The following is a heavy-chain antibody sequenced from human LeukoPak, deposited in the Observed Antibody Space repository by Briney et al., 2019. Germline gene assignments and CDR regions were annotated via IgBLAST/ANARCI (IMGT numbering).Heavy chain of an antibody. CDR1: EFTFSSFG. J-gene: IGHJ4*02. D-gene: IGHD3-10*01. CDR2: IWYDGSSK. V-gene: IGHV3-33*06. Sequence: QPGRSLRLSCAASEFTFSSFGMHWVRQAPGKGLEWVAVIWYDGSSKYYADSVKGRFTISRDNSKNTLYLKMNSLRAEDTAVYFCAKDQGYYGSGSYCYFDHWGQGTLVTVSS. CDR3: AKDQGYYGSGSYCYFDH.